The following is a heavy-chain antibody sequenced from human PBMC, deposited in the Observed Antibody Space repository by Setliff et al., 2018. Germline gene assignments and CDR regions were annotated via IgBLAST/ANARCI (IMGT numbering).Heavy chain of an antibody. J-gene: IGHJ4*02. CDR1: GASITNINYY. D-gene: IGHD3-16*01. Sequence: SETLSLTCTVSGASITNINYYWGLIRQPPGKGLEWIGSIFYSGRTFYNPSLKSRVTIPVDTSKNQFSLTLSSVTAADTAVYYCARLPNYVWGSPVDYWGQGTLVTVSS. CDR2: IFYSGRT. CDR3: ARLPNYVWGSPVDY. V-gene: IGHV4-39*01.